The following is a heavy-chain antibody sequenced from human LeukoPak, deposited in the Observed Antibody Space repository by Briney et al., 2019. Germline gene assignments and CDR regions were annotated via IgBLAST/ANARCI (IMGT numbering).Heavy chain of an antibody. V-gene: IGHV3-53*01. CDR2: IYSGGST. J-gene: IGHJ4*02. D-gene: IGHD6-19*01. Sequence: GGCLRLSCTASGFIVSSNYMSWVRQAPGKGLQWVSVIYSGGSTYYTDSVKGRFTVSRDNSKNTVYLQMNSLRDEDTAVYYCARGAWYSSGWFGLPEFGYWGQGTLVTVSS. CDR1: GFIVSSNY. CDR3: ARGAWYSSGWFGLPEFGY.